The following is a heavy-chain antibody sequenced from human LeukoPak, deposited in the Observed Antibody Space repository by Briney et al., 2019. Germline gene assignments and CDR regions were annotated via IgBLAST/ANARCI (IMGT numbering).Heavy chain of an antibody. Sequence: GGSLRLSCAASGFTFNSYNMNWVRQAPGKGLEWVSSISSSSTYIYYADSVKGRFTISRDNAKNSLFLQMSSLRGEDTALYYCATEHWGPNSWGQGTLVTVSS. J-gene: IGHJ4*02. CDR3: ATEHWGPNS. CDR2: ISSSSTYI. D-gene: IGHD3-16*01. CDR1: GFTFNSYN. V-gene: IGHV3-21*01.